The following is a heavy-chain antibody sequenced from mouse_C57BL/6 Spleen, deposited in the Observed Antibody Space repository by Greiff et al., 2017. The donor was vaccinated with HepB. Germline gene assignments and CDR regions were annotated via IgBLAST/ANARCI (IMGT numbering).Heavy chain of an antibody. V-gene: IGHV1-54*01. CDR3: ERRDYYGSSYGWYFDV. D-gene: IGHD1-1*01. Sequence: QVQLQQSGAELVRPGTSVKVSCKASGYAFTNYLIEWVKQRPGQGLEWIGVINPGSGGTNYNEKFKGKATLTADKSSSTAYMQLSSLTSEDSAVYFCERRDYYGSSYGWYFDVWGTGTTVTVSS. CDR2: INPGSGGT. J-gene: IGHJ1*03. CDR1: GYAFTNYL.